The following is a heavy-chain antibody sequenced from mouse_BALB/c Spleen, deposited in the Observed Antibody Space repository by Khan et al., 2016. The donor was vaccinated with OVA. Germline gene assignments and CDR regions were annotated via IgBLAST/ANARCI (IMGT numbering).Heavy chain of an antibody. Sequence: VQLQESGPGLVAPSQSLSITCTVSGFSLTSYGVHWVRQPPGKGLEWLGVIWAGGSTNYNSALMSRLSISKDNSNSQVYEKMNSQQTEDTAMYYCDRLEDIWGQGTTLTVSS. V-gene: IGHV2-9*02. CDR3: DRLEDI. CDR2: IWAGGST. J-gene: IGHJ2*01. CDR1: GFSLTSYG. D-gene: IGHD1-3*01.